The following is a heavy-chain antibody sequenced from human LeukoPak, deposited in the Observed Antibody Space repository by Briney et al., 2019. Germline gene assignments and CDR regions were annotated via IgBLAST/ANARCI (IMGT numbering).Heavy chain of an antibody. J-gene: IGHJ4*02. V-gene: IGHV4-31*03. CDR3: ARGHRTIKQDYFDY. Sequence: PSQTLSLTCTVSGGSISSGGYYSSWIRQHPGKGLEWIGYIYYSGSTYYNPSLKSRVTISVDTSKNQFSLKLSSVTAADTAVYYCARGHRTIKQDYFDYWGQGTLVTVSS. CDR1: GGSISSGGYY. D-gene: IGHD2-2*01. CDR2: IYYSGST.